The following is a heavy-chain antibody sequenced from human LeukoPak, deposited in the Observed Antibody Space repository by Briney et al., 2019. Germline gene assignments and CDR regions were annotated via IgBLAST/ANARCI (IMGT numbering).Heavy chain of an antibody. D-gene: IGHD3-22*01. V-gene: IGHV3-74*01. CDR1: GFTFTDYW. CDR2: ISGDGSSA. CDR3: ARVGYYDSSGSDY. J-gene: IGHJ4*02. Sequence: PGGSLRLSCAASGFTFTDYWMHWIRQAPGGGLVWLSRISGDGSSAYYADPVKGRFTISRDNAKNTLYLQMNSLKPGDTAVYYCARVGYYDSSGSDYWGQGTLVTVSS.